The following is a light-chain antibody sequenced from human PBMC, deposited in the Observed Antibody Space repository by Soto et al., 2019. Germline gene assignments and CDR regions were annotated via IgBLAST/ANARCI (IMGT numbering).Light chain of an antibody. CDR1: QSVSNN. Sequence: EIVMTQSPATLSVSPGERATLSCRASQSVSNNLAWFQHKPGQAPRLLIYGASDRATGIPARFSGSGSGTEFTLTISSLQSEDFAVYYCEQYNDWPPLTFGQGTKVEIK. J-gene: IGKJ1*01. CDR2: GAS. CDR3: EQYNDWPPLT. V-gene: IGKV3-15*01.